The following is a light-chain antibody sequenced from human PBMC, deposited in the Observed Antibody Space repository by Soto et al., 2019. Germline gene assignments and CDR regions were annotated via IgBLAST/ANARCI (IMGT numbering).Light chain of an antibody. CDR2: XXX. CDR1: SSDVGAYKY. CDR3: TSYVGNDIWV. V-gene: IGLV2-8*01. Sequence: QSVLTQPPSASGSPGQSVTISCTGTSSDVGAYKYVSWYQQYPGKAPKLMIXXXXXXXXXXXXXXYGSKSGNTASLTVSGXXXXXXXXYYCTSYVGNDIWVFGGGTKVTVL. J-gene: IGLJ3*02.